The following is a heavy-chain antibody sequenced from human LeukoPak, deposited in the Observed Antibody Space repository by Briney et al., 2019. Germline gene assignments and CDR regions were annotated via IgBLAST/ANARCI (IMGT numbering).Heavy chain of an antibody. Sequence: GGSLRLSCVVSGITLSNYGMSWVRQVPGKGLEWVAGISDRGGSTNYADSVKGRFTISRDNPKNTLYLQMNSLRSEDTAVYFCAKRGVVIRAVLVVGFHKEAYYFDSWGQGALVTVSS. CDR1: GITLSNYG. CDR3: AKRGVVIRAVLVVGFHKEAYYFDS. V-gene: IGHV3-23*01. D-gene: IGHD2-15*01. CDR2: ISDRGGST. J-gene: IGHJ4*02.